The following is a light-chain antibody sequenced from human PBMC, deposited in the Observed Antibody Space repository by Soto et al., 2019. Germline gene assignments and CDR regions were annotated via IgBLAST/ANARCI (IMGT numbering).Light chain of an antibody. J-gene: IGKJ2*01. V-gene: IGKV3-15*01. CDR2: GAS. Sequence: EIVLTQSPATLSVSPGERATLSCRASQSVSDNLAWYQQKRGQAPRLLIHGASTRATAIPARFSGSGSGTAFPCTISSLQSADFAVYYCHQYDNWPPGYTFGQGTKLEI. CDR1: QSVSDN. CDR3: HQYDNWPPGYT.